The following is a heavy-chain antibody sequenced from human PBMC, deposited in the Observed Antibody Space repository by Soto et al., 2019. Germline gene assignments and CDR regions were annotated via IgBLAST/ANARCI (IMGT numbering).Heavy chain of an antibody. V-gene: IGHV4-31*03. D-gene: IGHD5-18*01. CDR3: SSVDTAMEVGWFDP. CDR2: IYYSGST. CDR1: GGSISSGGYY. J-gene: IGHJ5*02. Sequence: QVQLQESGPGLVKPSQTLSLTCTVSGGSISSGGYYWSWIRQHPGKGLEWIGYIYYSGSTYYNPSLKTRVTISVDTSKNQFSLKLSSVTAADTAVYYCSSVDTAMEVGWFDPWGQGTLVTVSS.